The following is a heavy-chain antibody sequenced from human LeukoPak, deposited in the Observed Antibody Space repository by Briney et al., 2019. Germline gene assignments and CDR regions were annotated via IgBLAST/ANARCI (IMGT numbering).Heavy chain of an antibody. CDR3: ARDRGYSSFDY. V-gene: IGHV3-7*01. CDR2: IKEDGSEI. Sequence: GGSLRLSCAASAFTFSSYWVSWVRQAPGKGLEWVANIKEDGSEINYVASVKGRFTISRDNAKNSLYLQMNSLRVEDTAVYYCARDRGYSSFDYRGQGTLVTVSS. D-gene: IGHD4-23*01. CDR1: AFTFSSYW. J-gene: IGHJ4*02.